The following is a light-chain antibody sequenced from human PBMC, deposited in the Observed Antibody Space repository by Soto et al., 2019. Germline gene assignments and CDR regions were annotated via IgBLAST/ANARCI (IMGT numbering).Light chain of an antibody. J-gene: IGLJ2*01. CDR1: SSDDGSYNL. Sequence: QSALTQPASVSGSPGQSITLSCTGTSSDDGSYNLVSWYQHYPGKAPKLMIFEDDERPSGGSNRFSGSKSCNTASLTISGLQAEDEADYYCYSYAGRSTAVFGGGTKLTVL. CDR3: YSYAGRSTAV. V-gene: IGLV2-23*01. CDR2: EDD.